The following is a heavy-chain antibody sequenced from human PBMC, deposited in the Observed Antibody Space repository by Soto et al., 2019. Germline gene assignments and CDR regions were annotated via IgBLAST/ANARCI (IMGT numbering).Heavy chain of an antibody. CDR1: GYTFTSYG. J-gene: IGHJ4*02. Sequence: QVQLVQSGAEVKKPGASVKVSCKASGYTFTSYGISWVRQAPGQGLEWMGWISAYNGNTNYAQKLQGRVTMTTDTATSTAYRELRSLRADDTAVYYCARDYRFIVGASSRSFDYWGQGTLVTVSS. D-gene: IGHD1-26*01. V-gene: IGHV1-18*01. CDR3: ARDYRFIVGASSRSFDY. CDR2: ISAYNGNT.